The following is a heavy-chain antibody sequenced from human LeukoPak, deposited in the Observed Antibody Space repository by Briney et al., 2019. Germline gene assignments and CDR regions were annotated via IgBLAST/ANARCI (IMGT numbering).Heavy chain of an antibody. CDR1: GGTFSIYA. CDR2: IIAIFGIA. Sequence: ASVRVSFKASGGTFSIYAISWVRQAPGQGGEWMGRIIAIFGIANYAQKFQRRVTITADKSTSTAYMELSSLRSEDTAVYYCARVADGDYGGWFDLWGQGTLVTVSS. V-gene: IGHV1-69*04. CDR3: ARVADGDYGGWFDL. D-gene: IGHD4-17*01. J-gene: IGHJ5*02.